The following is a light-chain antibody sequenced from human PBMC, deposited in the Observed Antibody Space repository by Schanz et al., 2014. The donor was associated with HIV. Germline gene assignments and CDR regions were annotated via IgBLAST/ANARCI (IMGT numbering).Light chain of an antibody. CDR3: ATWDDSLNGWV. J-gene: IGLJ3*02. CDR2: GNS. V-gene: IGLV1-44*01. CDR1: SSNIGSNA. Sequence: QSVLTQPPSASWTPGQRVTFSCSGSSSNIGSNAVDWYQQLPGTAPKLLVYGNSQRISGVPDRFSGSKSGTSASLAISGLQSEDEADYYCATWDDSLNGWVFGGGTKLTVL.